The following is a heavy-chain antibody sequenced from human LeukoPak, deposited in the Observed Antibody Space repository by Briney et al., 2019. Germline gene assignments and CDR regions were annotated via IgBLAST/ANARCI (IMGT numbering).Heavy chain of an antibody. CDR1: GGTFSSYA. Sequence: GASVKVSCKASGGTFSSYAISWVRQAPGQGLEWMGGIIPIFGTANCAQKFQGRVTITTDESTSTAYMELSSLRSEDTAVYYCARAGDYYGSGSSYYYYYMDVWGKGTTVTVSS. V-gene: IGHV1-69*05. J-gene: IGHJ6*03. CDR2: IIPIFGTA. CDR3: ARAGDYYGSGSSYYYYYMDV. D-gene: IGHD3-10*01.